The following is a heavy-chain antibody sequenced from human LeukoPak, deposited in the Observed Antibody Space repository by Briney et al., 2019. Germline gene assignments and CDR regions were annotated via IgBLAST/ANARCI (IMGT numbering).Heavy chain of an antibody. Sequence: GGSLRLSCAASGFTFSSYGMHWVRQAPGKGLEWVAFIRYDGSNKYYADSVKGRFTISRDNSKNTLYLQMNSLRAEDTAVYYCAKDDKDYYYYMDVWGKGTTVTISS. J-gene: IGHJ6*03. CDR3: AKDDKDYYYYMDV. CDR1: GFTFSSYG. D-gene: IGHD3-22*01. CDR2: IRYDGSNK. V-gene: IGHV3-30*02.